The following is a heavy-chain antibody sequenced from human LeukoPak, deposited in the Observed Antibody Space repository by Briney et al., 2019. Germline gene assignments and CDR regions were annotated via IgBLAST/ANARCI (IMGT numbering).Heavy chain of an antibody. D-gene: IGHD3-22*01. Sequence: PGGSLRLSCAASGFTFSSYSMNWVRQAPGKGLEWVSYISSSSSTIYYADSVKGRFTISRDNAKNSLYLQMNSLTAEDTAVYYCAKGLRAGDDYYDSSGLDYWGQGTLVTVSS. V-gene: IGHV3-48*01. CDR1: GFTFSSYS. CDR2: ISSSSSTI. CDR3: AKGLRAGDDYYDSSGLDY. J-gene: IGHJ4*02.